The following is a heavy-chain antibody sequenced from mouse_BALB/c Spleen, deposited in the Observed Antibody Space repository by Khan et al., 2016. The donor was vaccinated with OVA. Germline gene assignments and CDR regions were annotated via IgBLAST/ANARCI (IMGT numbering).Heavy chain of an antibody. CDR3: ARGGAAYYRDDGGAMEY. Sequence: QIQLVQSGPELKKPGETVRISCKASGYTFTTAGIQWVQKMPGKGLKWIGWINTHSGVPKYAEDFKGRFAFSLEISVSTTYLQITNLKNEDTATYFWARGGAAYYRDDGGAMEYWGQGTSVTGSS. J-gene: IGHJ4*01. V-gene: IGHV9-4*02. CDR2: INTHSGVP. CDR1: GYTFTTAG. D-gene: IGHD2-14*01.